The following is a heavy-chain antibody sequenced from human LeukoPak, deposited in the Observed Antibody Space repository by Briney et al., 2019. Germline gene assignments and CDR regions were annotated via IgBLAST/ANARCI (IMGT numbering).Heavy chain of an antibody. J-gene: IGHJ4*02. V-gene: IGHV3-30*18. CDR2: ISYDGSNK. CDR3: PKGRGCDFWSGYSSFDY. CDR1: GFTFSSYG. D-gene: IGHD3-3*01. Sequence: GGSLRLSCAASGFTFSSYGMHWVRQAPGKGLEWVAVISYDGSNKYYADSVKGRFTISRDNSKNTLYLQMNSLRAEDTAVYYCPKGRGCDFWSGYSSFDYWGQGTLVTVSS.